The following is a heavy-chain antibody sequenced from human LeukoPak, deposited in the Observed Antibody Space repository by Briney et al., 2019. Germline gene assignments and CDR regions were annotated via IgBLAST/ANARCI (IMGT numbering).Heavy chain of an antibody. CDR2: ISTGSSTT. Sequence: GGSLRLSCAASEFAFSTYNMNWVRQAPGKGLEWVSYISTGSSTTYYADSVKGRFTISRDNVENSLYLQMNSLRDEDTAVYYCARADPYGDSHDYWGQGTLVTVSS. CDR1: EFAFSTYN. D-gene: IGHD4-17*01. CDR3: ARADPYGDSHDY. V-gene: IGHV3-48*02. J-gene: IGHJ4*02.